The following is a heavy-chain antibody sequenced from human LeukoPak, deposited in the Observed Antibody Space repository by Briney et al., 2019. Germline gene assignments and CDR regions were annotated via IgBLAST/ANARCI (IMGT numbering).Heavy chain of an antibody. Sequence: PSQTLSLTCTVSGGSISSGGYSWSWLRQHPGKGLEWIGYIYYSGSTYYNPSLKSRVTISVDTSKNQFSLKLSSVTAADTAVYYCASRRSSSWYYYYYGMDVWGQGTTVTVSS. CDR2: IYYSGST. J-gene: IGHJ6*02. V-gene: IGHV4-31*03. CDR1: GGSISSGGYS. CDR3: ASRRSSSWYYYYYGMDV. D-gene: IGHD6-13*01.